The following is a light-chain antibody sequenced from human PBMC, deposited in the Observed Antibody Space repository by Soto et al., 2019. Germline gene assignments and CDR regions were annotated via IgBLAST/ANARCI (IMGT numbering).Light chain of an antibody. CDR3: CSYAGTQPV. CDR2: DVS. V-gene: IGLV2-11*01. J-gene: IGLJ2*01. Sequence: QSALTQPRSVSGSPGQSVTISCTGTSSDVGGYNYVSWYQQHPGKAPKLMIYDVSKRPSGVPDRFSGSKSGNTASLTISGLQAEDEADYYCCSYAGTQPVFGGGTKLTVL. CDR1: SSDVGGYNY.